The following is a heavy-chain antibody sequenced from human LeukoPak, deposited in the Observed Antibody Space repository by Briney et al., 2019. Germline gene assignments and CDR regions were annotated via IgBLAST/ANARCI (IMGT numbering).Heavy chain of an antibody. CDR2: VYGGGST. J-gene: IGHJ2*01. V-gene: IGHV3-53*01. Sequence: TGGSLRLSCAASGFTVSNNYMSWVRQAPGKGLEWVSVVYGGGSTYYADSVKGRFTISRDNSKNMVYFQMNSLRAEDTAVYYCARAFYGDYTGPWYFDLWGRGTLVTVSS. CDR3: ARAFYGDYTGPWYFDL. D-gene: IGHD4-17*01. CDR1: GFTVSNNY.